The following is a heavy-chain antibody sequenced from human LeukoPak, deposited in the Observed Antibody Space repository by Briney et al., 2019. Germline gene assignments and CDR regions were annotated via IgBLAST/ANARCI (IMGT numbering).Heavy chain of an antibody. Sequence: PGGSLRLSCAASGFTFSNYGMHWVRPAPGKGLEWVAVIPYDGSNKYYADSVKGRFTISRDNSKNTFYLQMISLRAEDTAVYYCAKDGGLTVTTHDAFDIWGQGTMVTVSS. D-gene: IGHD4-17*01. V-gene: IGHV3-30*18. J-gene: IGHJ3*02. CDR2: IPYDGSNK. CDR3: AKDGGLTVTTHDAFDI. CDR1: GFTFSNYG.